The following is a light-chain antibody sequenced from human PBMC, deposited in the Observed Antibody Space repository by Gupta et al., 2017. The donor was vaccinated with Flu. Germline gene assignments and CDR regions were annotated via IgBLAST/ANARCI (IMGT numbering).Light chain of an antibody. Sequence: DMQMTQSPSSLSASVGDRVTITCRASQGISKYLAWYQQKPGKGPKLLIYAASTLQSGVPSRFSGSGSGTDFTLTISSLQPEDVATYYCQNYNSAPLTFGQGTKVEIK. CDR3: QNYNSAPLT. J-gene: IGKJ1*01. CDR2: AAS. CDR1: QGISKY. V-gene: IGKV1-27*01.